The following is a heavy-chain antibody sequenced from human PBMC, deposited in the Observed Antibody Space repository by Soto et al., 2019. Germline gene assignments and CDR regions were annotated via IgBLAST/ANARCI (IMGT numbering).Heavy chain of an antibody. Sequence: ASVKVSCTASGFTFTIYGIAWVRQAPRQGLEWMGWINPYNANTNYAQKFQGRVTMTTDTSTTTGYMELRSLGSDDTAVYYCARVVAAAPVYYGMDVWGQGTTVTVSS. D-gene: IGHD2-15*01. J-gene: IGHJ6*02. V-gene: IGHV1-18*01. CDR2: INPYNANT. CDR1: GFTFTIYG. CDR3: ARVVAAAPVYYGMDV.